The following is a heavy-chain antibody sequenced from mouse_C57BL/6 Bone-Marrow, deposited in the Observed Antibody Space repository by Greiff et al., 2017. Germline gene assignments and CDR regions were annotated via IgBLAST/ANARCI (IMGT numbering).Heavy chain of an antibody. Sequence: ESGPGLVKPSQSLSLTCSVTCYSITSGYYWNWIRQFPGNKLEWMCYISYDGSNNYNPSLKNRISFTRHTSTNQVFLKLNTVTTEDTATYYCARDHFGSSYTYWGQGTLVTVSA. D-gene: IGHD1-1*01. CDR1: CYSITSGYY. CDR2: ISYDGSN. J-gene: IGHJ3*01. CDR3: ARDHFGSSYTY. V-gene: IGHV3-6*01.